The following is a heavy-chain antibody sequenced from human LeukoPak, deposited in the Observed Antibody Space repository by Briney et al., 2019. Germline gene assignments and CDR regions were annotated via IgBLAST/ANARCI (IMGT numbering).Heavy chain of an antibody. CDR1: GFTVSSNY. CDR2: ISGSGGST. CDR3: AKDPEYCSSTRCYGDYYYYMGV. J-gene: IGHJ6*03. V-gene: IGHV3-23*01. D-gene: IGHD2-2*01. Sequence: GGSLRLSCAASGFTVSSNYMSWVRQAPGKGLEWVSAISGSGGSTYFADSVKGRCTISRDNSKNTLYLQMNSLRAEDTAIYYCAKDPEYCSSTRCYGDYYYYMGVWGKGTTVTISS.